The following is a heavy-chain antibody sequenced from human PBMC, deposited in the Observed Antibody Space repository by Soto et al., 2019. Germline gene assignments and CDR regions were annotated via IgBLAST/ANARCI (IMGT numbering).Heavy chain of an antibody. D-gene: IGHD2-15*01. V-gene: IGHV3-23*01. J-gene: IGHJ1*01. Sequence: GGSLRLSCAASGFTFSSYAMSWVRQAPGKGLEWVSAISGSGGSTYYADSVKGRFTISRDNSKNTLYLQMNSLRAEDTAVYYCAKSVVVVAATRGNFHHWGQGTLVTVSS. CDR1: GFTFSSYA. CDR2: ISGSGGST. CDR3: AKSVVVVAATRGNFHH.